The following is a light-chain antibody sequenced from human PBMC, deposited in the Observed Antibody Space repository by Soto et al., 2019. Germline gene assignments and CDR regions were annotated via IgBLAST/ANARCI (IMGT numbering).Light chain of an antibody. V-gene: IGKV3-15*01. CDR2: GAS. J-gene: IGKJ2*01. CDR3: QQYNDWPPGYT. Sequence: EIVMTQSPATLSVSPGERATLHCRASQSVSSNLGWYQHKPGQAPRLLIYGASTRATGIPARFSGSGSGTDFTLTISGLQSEDFAVYYCQQYNDWPPGYTFGLGTKVEIK. CDR1: QSVSSN.